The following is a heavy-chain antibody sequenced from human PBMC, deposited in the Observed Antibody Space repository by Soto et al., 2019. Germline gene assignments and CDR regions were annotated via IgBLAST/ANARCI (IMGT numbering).Heavy chain of an antibody. Sequence: SVKFCCKASGGTFSSYAISSVRQAPGQGLEWMGGIIPIFGTANYAQKFQGRVTITADESTSTAYMELSSLRSEDTAVYYCARGSVITMIVVVIGPMDVWGQGTTVTVSS. J-gene: IGHJ6*02. CDR1: GGTFSSYA. CDR2: IIPIFGTA. D-gene: IGHD3-22*01. CDR3: ARGSVITMIVVVIGPMDV. V-gene: IGHV1-69*01.